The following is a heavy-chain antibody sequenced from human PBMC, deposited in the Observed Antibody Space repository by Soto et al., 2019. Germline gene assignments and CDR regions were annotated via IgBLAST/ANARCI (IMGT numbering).Heavy chain of an antibody. D-gene: IGHD1-1*01. J-gene: IGHJ6*02. Sequence: QVQLVESGGGVVQPGRSLRLSCAASGFTFSSYGMHWVRQAPGKGLEWVAVIWYDGSNKYYADSVKGRFTISRDDSRNTLYLQMNSLIAEDTAVYYCARDTWSMDVWSQRTTVTVSS. V-gene: IGHV3-33*01. CDR1: GFTFSSYG. CDR3: ARDTWSMDV. CDR2: IWYDGSNK.